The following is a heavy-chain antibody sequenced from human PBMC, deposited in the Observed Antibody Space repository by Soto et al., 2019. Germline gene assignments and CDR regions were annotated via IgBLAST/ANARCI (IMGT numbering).Heavy chain of an antibody. D-gene: IGHD2-15*01. Sequence: EVQLSESGGGVVQPGESLRLSCAASGFTFSRNAMSWVRQAPGKGLEWVSTIGSAGTAYYADSVKGRFTISRDNSKNTQSLQMNSLRAEDTAVYYCAKLGFCSGGTCYLDYYNGVDVWGQGTTVTVSS. CDR3: AKLGFCSGGTCYLDYYNGVDV. J-gene: IGHJ6*02. CDR2: IGSAGTA. CDR1: GFTFSRNA. V-gene: IGHV3-23*01.